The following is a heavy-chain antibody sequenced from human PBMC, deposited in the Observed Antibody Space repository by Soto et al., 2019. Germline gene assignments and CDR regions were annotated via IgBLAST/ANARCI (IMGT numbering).Heavy chain of an antibody. CDR3: ARGGGDYGDWGGGIYYYYGMDV. CDR2: INHSGST. Sequence: SETLSLTCAVYGGSFSGYYWSWIRQPPGKGLEWIGEINHSGSTNYNPSLKSRVTISVDTSKNQFSLKLSSVTAADTAVYYCARGGGDYGDWGGGIYYYYGMDVWDQGTTVTVSS. V-gene: IGHV4-34*01. D-gene: IGHD4-17*01. J-gene: IGHJ6*02. CDR1: GGSFSGYY.